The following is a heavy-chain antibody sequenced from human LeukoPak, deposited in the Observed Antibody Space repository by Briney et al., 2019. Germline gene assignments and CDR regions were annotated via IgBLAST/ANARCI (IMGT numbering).Heavy chain of an antibody. V-gene: IGHV1-18*01. CDR3: ARDQPLYYYDSSGYFSMPDY. CDR1: GYTFTSYG. J-gene: IGHJ4*02. Sequence: ASVTVSCTASGYTFTSYGISWVRQAPGQGLEWMGWISAYNGNTNYAQKLQGRVTMTTDTSTSTAYMELRSLRSDDTAVYYCARDQPLYYYDSSGYFSMPDYWGQGTLVTVSS. D-gene: IGHD3-22*01. CDR2: ISAYNGNT.